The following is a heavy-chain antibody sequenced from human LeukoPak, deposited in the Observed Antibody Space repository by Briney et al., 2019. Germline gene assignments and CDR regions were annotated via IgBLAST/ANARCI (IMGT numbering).Heavy chain of an antibody. D-gene: IGHD3-10*01. V-gene: IGHV4-4*09. CDR1: GGSITSYC. Sequence: PSETLSLTCTVSGGSITSYCWNWVRQPPGKGLEWIGYIYTSGSTDYNPSLRSRVTMSVDTSKNQLSLELSSVTAADTAVYYCARGGNYYGSGSYEKRLSGMDVWRQVTTVNV. J-gene: IGHJ6*02. CDR3: ARGGNYYGSGSYEKRLSGMDV. CDR2: IYTSGST.